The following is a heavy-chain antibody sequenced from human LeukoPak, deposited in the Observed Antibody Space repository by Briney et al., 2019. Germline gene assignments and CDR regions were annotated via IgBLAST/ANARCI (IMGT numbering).Heavy chain of an antibody. CDR1: GFTFSSYG. D-gene: IGHD3-22*01. CDR2: ISYDGSNK. V-gene: IGHV3-30*19. Sequence: GGSLRLSCAASGFTFSSYGMHWVRQAPGKGLEWVAVISYDGSNKYYADSVKGRFTISRDNSKNTLYLQMNSLRAEDTAVYYCAREGAYYYDSSGYSNAFDIWGQGTMVTVSS. J-gene: IGHJ3*02. CDR3: AREGAYYYDSSGYSNAFDI.